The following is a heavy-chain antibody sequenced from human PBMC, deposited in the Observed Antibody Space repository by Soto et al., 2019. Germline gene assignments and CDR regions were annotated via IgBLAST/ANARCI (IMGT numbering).Heavy chain of an antibody. Sequence: QVQLQQWGAGLLKPSETLSLTCAVYGGSFSGYYWSWIRQPPGKGLEWIGEINHSGSTNYNPSLKSRVTISVDTSKNQFSLKLSSVTAADTAVYYCARGFEYSISSPGGWFDPWGQGTLVTVSS. CDR1: GGSFSGYY. CDR2: INHSGST. J-gene: IGHJ5*02. CDR3: ARGFEYSISSPGGWFDP. D-gene: IGHD6-6*01. V-gene: IGHV4-34*01.